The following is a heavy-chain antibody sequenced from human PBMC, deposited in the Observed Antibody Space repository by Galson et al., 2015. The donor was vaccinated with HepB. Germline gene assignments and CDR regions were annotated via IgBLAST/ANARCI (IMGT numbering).Heavy chain of an antibody. Sequence: QSGAEVKKPGESLKISYKGSGYSFTSYWIGWVRQMPGKGLEWMGIIYPGDSDTRYSPSFQGQVTISADKSISTAYLQWSSLKASDTAMYYCARPPETTVTTPHAFDIWGQGTMVTVSS. V-gene: IGHV5-51*01. CDR2: IYPGDSDT. D-gene: IGHD4-17*01. CDR3: ARPPETTVTTPHAFDI. CDR1: GYSFTSYW. J-gene: IGHJ3*02.